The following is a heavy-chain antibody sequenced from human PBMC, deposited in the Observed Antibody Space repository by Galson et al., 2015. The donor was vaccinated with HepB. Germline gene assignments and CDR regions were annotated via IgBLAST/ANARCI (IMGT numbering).Heavy chain of an antibody. D-gene: IGHD5-12*01. CDR2: IIPTLGIT. Sequence: SVKVSCKASGGTFSSYAISWVRQAPGQGLEWMGRIIPTLGITNYAQKFQGRVTITADKSSSTAYMELSSLRSEDTAVYYCARGLGGYVYFDYWGQGALVTVSS. J-gene: IGHJ4*02. CDR3: ARGLGGYVYFDY. CDR1: GGTFSSYA. V-gene: IGHV1-69*04.